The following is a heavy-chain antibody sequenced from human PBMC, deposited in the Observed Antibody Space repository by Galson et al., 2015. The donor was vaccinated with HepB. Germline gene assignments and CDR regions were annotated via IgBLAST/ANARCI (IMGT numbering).Heavy chain of an antibody. Sequence: SLRLSCAASGFTFSSYAMSWVRQAPGKGLEWVSAISGSGGSIYYADSVKGRFTISRDNSKNTLYLQMNSLRAEDTAVYYCAKDLMIWFGAGDDYWGQGTLVTVSS. D-gene: IGHD3-10*01. CDR1: GFTFSSYA. J-gene: IGHJ4*02. CDR2: ISGSGGSI. V-gene: IGHV3-23*01. CDR3: AKDLMIWFGAGDDY.